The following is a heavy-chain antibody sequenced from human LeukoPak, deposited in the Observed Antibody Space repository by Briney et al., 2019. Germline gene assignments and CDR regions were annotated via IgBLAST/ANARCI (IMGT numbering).Heavy chain of an antibody. CDR3: AREKYCTPTDCLHGRFYFDY. Sequence: GGSLRLSCAASGFTFSSSAMSWVRQAPGKGLEWVSAISNNGGYTYYADSVQGRFTISRDNSKSTLCLQLNTLRAEDTAVYYCAREKYCTPTDCLHGRFYFDYWGQGTLVTVSS. CDR1: GFTFSSSA. CDR2: ISNNGGYT. D-gene: IGHD2-8*01. V-gene: IGHV3-23*01. J-gene: IGHJ4*02.